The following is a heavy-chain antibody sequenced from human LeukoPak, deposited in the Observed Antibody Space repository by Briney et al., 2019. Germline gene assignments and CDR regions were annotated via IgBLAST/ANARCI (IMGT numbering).Heavy chain of an antibody. V-gene: IGHV4-4*07. CDR3: ARDREPGYYGSGSYNWFDP. CDR1: GGSISSYY. J-gene: IGHJ5*02. Sequence: PSETLSLTCTVSGGSISSYYWSWIRQSAGKGLEWIGRIYTSGSTNYNPSLKSRVTMSVDTSKNQFSLKLSSVTAADTAVYYCARDREPGYYGSGSYNWFDPWGQGTLVTVSS. CDR2: IYTSGST. D-gene: IGHD3-10*01.